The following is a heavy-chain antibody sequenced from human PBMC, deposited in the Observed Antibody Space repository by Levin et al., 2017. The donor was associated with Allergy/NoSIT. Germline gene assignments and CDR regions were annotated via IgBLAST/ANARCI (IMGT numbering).Heavy chain of an antibody. CDR1: GFTFDDYA. CDR3: AKINGDYDY. D-gene: IGHD4-17*01. Sequence: PGGSLRLSCAASGFTFDDYAMHWVRQAPGKGLEWVSGISWNSGTIGYADSVKGRFTISRDNAKNSLYLQMNSLRAEDTALYHCAKINGDYDYWGLGTLVTVSS. V-gene: IGHV3-9*01. J-gene: IGHJ4*02. CDR2: ISWNSGTI.